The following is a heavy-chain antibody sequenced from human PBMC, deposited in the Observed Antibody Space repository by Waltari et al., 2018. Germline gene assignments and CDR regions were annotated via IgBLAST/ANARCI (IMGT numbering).Heavy chain of an antibody. D-gene: IGHD1-26*01. J-gene: IGHJ4*02. CDR3: AREGSSGSYLDY. CDR2: IYYSGST. V-gene: IGHV4-59*01. CDR1: GGSISTYY. Sequence: QVQLQESGPGLVKTSETLSLTCTVSGGSISTYYWTWIRQPPGKGLEWIGYIYYSGSTNYNPSLKSRVTISVDTSKNQFSLNLSSVTAADTAVYYCAREGSSGSYLDYWGQGTLVTVSS.